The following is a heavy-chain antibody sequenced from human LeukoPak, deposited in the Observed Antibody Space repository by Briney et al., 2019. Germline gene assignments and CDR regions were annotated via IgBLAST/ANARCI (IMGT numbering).Heavy chain of an antibody. V-gene: IGHV3-11*01. CDR1: GFTFSDYY. CDR2: ISSSGSTI. CDR3: ARDLTYYYDSSGCPGY. D-gene: IGHD3-22*01. Sequence: GGSLRHSCAASGFTFSDYYMSWIRQDPGKGLEWVSYISSSGSTIYYADSVKGRFTISRDNAKNSLYLQMNSLRAEDTAVYYCARDLTYYYDSSGCPGYWGQGTLVTVSS. J-gene: IGHJ4*02.